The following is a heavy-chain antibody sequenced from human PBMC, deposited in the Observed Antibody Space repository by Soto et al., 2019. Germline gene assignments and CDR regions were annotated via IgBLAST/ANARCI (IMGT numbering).Heavy chain of an antibody. Sequence: SLTCVVSGYSISSGYYWGWIRQPPGKGLEWIGSIYHSGTTYYNPSLKSRVTISLDTSRNQFSLKLTSVTAADTAVYYCARSLLTSSWYAGSWGQGTLVTSPQ. V-gene: IGHV4-38-2*01. CDR2: IYHSGTT. D-gene: IGHD6-13*01. J-gene: IGHJ5*02. CDR3: ARSLLTSSWYAGS. CDR1: GYSISSGYY.